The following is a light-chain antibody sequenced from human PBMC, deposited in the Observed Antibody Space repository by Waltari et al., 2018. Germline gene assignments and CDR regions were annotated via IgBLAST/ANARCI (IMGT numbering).Light chain of an antibody. CDR1: ALPKKY. CDR2: KDS. Sequence: SYELTQPPSVSVSLGQMARITCSGAALPKKYAYWYQQKPGQFPVLVIYKDSERPSGIPERFSGSSSGTIVTLTISGVQAEDEADYYCLSADSSGTYPYVFGTGTKVTVL. V-gene: IGLV3-16*01. CDR3: LSADSSGTYPYV. J-gene: IGLJ1*01.